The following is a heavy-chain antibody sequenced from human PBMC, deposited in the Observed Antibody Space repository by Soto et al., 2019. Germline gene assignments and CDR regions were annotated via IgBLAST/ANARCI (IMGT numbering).Heavy chain of an antibody. D-gene: IGHD5-18*01. CDR3: ATGGHNDGYTFYEGMDV. V-gene: IGHV1-69*01. Sequence: QVQVVQSGAEVKKPGSSVKVSCKVSGGIFTNNAISWVRQAPGQGLAWLGGVIPLFDTAYYAQIFRGRLRISADGATTTAYMELSGLTSADTAVYFCATGGHNDGYTFYEGMDVWGQGTTVTVS. CDR2: VIPLFDTA. CDR1: GGIFTNNA. J-gene: IGHJ6*02.